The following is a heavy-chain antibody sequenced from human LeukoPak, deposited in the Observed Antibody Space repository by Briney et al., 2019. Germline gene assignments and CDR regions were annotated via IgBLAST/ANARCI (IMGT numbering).Heavy chain of an antibody. CDR1: GFTFSGYA. V-gene: IGHV3-23*01. CDR2: ISNSGDRT. J-gene: IGHJ4*02. D-gene: IGHD1/OR15-1a*01. CDR3: AQNWNNDY. Sequence: PGGSLRLSCAASGFTFSGYAMSWVRQAPGKGLEWVSAISNSGDRTYYADSVKGRFTISRDNLKNTVYLQMDSLRAEDTAVYYCAQNWNNDYWGQGTLVTVSS.